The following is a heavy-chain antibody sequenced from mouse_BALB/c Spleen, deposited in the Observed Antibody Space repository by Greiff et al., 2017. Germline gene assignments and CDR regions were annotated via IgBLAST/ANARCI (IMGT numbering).Heavy chain of an antibody. J-gene: IGHJ3*01. CDR2: ISDGGSYT. CDR1: GFTFSDYY. V-gene: IGHV5-4*02. D-gene: IGHD2-10*02. CDR3: ARGEYGNYPFAY. Sequence: EVHLVESGGGLVKPGGSLKLSCAASGFTFSDYYMYWVRQTPEKRLEWVATISDGGSYTYYPDSVKGRFTITRDNAKNNLYLQMSSLKSEDTAMYYCARGEYGNYPFAYWGQGTLVTVSA.